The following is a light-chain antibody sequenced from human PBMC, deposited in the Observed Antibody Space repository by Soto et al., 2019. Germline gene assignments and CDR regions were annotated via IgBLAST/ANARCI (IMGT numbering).Light chain of an antibody. CDR1: SANIGSNN. CDR2: TSN. V-gene: IGLV1-44*01. J-gene: IGLJ1*01. CDR3: AAWDDSLNGYV. Sequence: QSVLPQPPSASGTPGRTVTISCSGGSANIGSNNVVWYQQLPGTAPKLLIYTSNQRPSGVPDRFSGSKSGTSASLAISGLHSEDEADYYCAAWDDSLNGYVFGSGTKVTVL.